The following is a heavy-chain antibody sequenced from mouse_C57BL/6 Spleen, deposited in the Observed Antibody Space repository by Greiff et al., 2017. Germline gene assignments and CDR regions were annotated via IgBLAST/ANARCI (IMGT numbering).Heavy chain of an antibody. Sequence: VQLKQSGAELVRPGASVKLSCTASGFNIKDDYMHWVKQRPEQGLEWIGWIDPENGDTEYASKFQGKATITADTSSNTAYLQLSSLTSEDTAVYYCTTGDSPFAYWGQGTLVTVSA. CDR3: TTGDSPFAY. V-gene: IGHV14-4*01. CDR2: IDPENGDT. CDR1: GFNIKDDY. J-gene: IGHJ3*01.